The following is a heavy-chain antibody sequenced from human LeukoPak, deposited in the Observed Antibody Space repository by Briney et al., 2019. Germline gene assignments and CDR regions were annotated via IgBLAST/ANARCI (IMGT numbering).Heavy chain of an antibody. D-gene: IGHD3-9*01. Sequence: PGGSLRLSCAASGFTFSSYSMNWVRQAPGKGLEWVSSISSSSSYIYYADSVKGRFTISRDNAKNSLYLQMNSLRAEDTAVYYCARGYFDWLGYFDYWGQGTLVTVSS. CDR2: ISSSSSYI. V-gene: IGHV3-21*01. CDR3: ARGYFDWLGYFDY. J-gene: IGHJ4*02. CDR1: GFTFSSYS.